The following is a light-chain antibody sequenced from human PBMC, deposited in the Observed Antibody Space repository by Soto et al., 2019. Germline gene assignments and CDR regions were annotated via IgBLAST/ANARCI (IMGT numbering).Light chain of an antibody. CDR3: QQYNNWPPVT. J-gene: IGKJ3*01. V-gene: IGKV3-15*01. Sequence: EIVMTQSPATLSVSPGERATLSCGASQSVGSNLAWYQQKPGQAPRRLIYGASTRATCIPARFSGSGSGTEFTLTISSLQSEDFAVYFCQQYNNWPPVTFGPGTKVDIK. CDR2: GAS. CDR1: QSVGSN.